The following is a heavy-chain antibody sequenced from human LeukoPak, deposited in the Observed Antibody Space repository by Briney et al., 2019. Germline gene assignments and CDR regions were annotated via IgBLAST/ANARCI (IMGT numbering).Heavy chain of an antibody. J-gene: IGHJ4*02. Sequence: ASVTVSCKASGGTFSSYAISWVRQAPGQGLEWMGGIIPIFGTANYAQKFQGRVTMTEDTSTDTAYMELSSLRSEDTAVYYCATTRWELLRLDYWGQGTLVTVSS. V-gene: IGHV1-69*06. CDR2: IIPIFGTA. D-gene: IGHD1-26*01. CDR1: GGTFSSYA. CDR3: ATTRWELLRLDY.